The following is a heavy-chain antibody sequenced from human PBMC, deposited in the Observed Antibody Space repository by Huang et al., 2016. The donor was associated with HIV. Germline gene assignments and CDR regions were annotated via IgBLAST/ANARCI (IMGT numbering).Heavy chain of an antibody. CDR1: GGSITDSNYY. CDR3: ARHFGSWSGYFDS. Sequence: QLQLQESGPGLVRPSEILSLICTVSGGSITDSNYYWGWIRQPPGQGLEWIGSIYYSGDTDYNPSLKSRVTMSVDTSKNRFSLDIRSVAVADTAIYYCARHFGSWSGYFDSWGQGTLVPVSS. J-gene: IGHJ4*02. D-gene: IGHD3-10*01. CDR2: IYYSGDT. V-gene: IGHV4-39*01.